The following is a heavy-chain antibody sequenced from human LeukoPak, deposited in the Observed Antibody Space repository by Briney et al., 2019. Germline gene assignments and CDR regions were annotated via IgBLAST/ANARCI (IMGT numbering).Heavy chain of an antibody. CDR2: INWNGGST. CDR1: GFTFDDYG. Sequence: GGSLRLSCAASGFTFDDYGMSWVRQAPGKGLEWVSGINWNGGSTGYADSVKGRFTISRDNAKNSLYLQMNSLRAEDTALYHCARSLVGSVNRAQYYGMDVWGQGTTVTVSS. V-gene: IGHV3-20*01. D-gene: IGHD3-10*01. CDR3: ARSLVGSVNRAQYYGMDV. J-gene: IGHJ6*02.